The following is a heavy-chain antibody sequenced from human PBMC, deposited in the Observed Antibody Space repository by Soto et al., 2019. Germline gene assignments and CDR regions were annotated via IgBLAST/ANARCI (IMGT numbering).Heavy chain of an antibody. CDR2: IDYSGST. CDR1: GGSISSGGYY. Sequence: QVQLQESGPGLVKPSQTLSLTCTVSGGSISSGGYYWSWIRQHPGKGLEWIGYIDYSGSTYYNPFLRSRVTISVDTSKNQYSLKLSSVTAADTAVYDCASRRRGAFDIWGQGTMVAVSS. J-gene: IGHJ3*02. V-gene: IGHV4-31*03. CDR3: ASRRRGAFDI.